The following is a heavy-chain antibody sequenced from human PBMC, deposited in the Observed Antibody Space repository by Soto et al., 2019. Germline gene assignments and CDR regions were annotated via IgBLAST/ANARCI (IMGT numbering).Heavy chain of an antibody. V-gene: IGHV3-74*01. J-gene: IGHJ1*01. Sequence: PGGSLRLSCAASGFTFSSYWMHWVRQAPGKGLVWVSRINSDGSSTSYADSVKGRFTISRDNAKNTLYLQMNSLRAEDTAVYYCAREAYCGGDCFSAEYFQHWGQGTLVTVSS. D-gene: IGHD2-21*02. CDR1: GFTFSSYW. CDR3: AREAYCGGDCFSAEYFQH. CDR2: INSDGSST.